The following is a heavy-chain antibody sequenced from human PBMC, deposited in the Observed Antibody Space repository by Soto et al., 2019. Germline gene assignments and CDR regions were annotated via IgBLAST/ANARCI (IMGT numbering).Heavy chain of an antibody. CDR2: IWYDGSNK. J-gene: IGHJ6*02. CDR3: ARDGPYNYDSSGYYYVDYYYYGMDV. V-gene: IGHV3-33*01. CDR1: GFTFSSYG. D-gene: IGHD3-22*01. Sequence: AGGSLRLSCAASGFTFSSYGMHWVRQAPGKGLEWVAVIWYDGSNKYYADSVKGRFTISRDNSKNTLYLQMNSLRAEDTAVYYCARDGPYNYDSSGYYYVDYYYYGMDVWGQGTTVTVSS.